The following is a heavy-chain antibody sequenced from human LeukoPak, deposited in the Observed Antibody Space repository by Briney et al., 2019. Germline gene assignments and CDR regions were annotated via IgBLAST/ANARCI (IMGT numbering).Heavy chain of an antibody. J-gene: IGHJ4*02. CDR3: AKDVFTMVRGVLEY. V-gene: IGHV3-9*01. Sequence: GRSPRLSCAASGFTFDDYAMHWVRQAPGKGLEWVSGISWNSGTIGYADSVKGRFTISRDNAKNSLYLQMNGLRAEDTALYYCAKDVFTMVRGVLEYWGQGTLVTVSS. D-gene: IGHD3-10*01. CDR2: ISWNSGTI. CDR1: GFTFDDYA.